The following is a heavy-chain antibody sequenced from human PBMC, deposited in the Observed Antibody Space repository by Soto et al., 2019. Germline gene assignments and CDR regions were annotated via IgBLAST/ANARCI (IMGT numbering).Heavy chain of an antibody. Sequence: PWETLSLTCTVSGASITGAGYYWCWICPQQGWGLEWFGFIFYSVLAYFRPSLKSRVNISIDTSKNRFSLKLSSVTAADTAVYYCARNEAFRNSSSCYSHYYGMDAGGQGTTFTSSS. V-gene: IGHV4-31*03. CDR2: IFYSVLA. D-gene: IGHD2-2*01. CDR1: GASITGAGYY. J-gene: IGHJ6*02. CDR3: ARNEAFRNSSSCYSHYYGMDA.